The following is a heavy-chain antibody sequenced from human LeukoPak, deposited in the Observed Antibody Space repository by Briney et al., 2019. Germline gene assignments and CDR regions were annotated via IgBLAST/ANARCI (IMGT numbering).Heavy chain of an antibody. V-gene: IGHV3-48*03. J-gene: IGHJ4*02. CDR3: TRSQGSWPDYFDY. CDR1: GFTLSSYA. CDR2: ISSSGSTI. D-gene: IGHD6-13*01. Sequence: GGSLRLSCAASGFTLSSYAMSWVRQAPGKGLEWVSYISSSGSTIYNADSVKGRFTISRDNAKNSLYLQMNSLRAEDTAVYYCTRSQGSWPDYFDYWGQGTLVTVSS.